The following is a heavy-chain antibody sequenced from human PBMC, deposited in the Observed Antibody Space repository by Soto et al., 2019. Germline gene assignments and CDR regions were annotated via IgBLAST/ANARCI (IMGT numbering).Heavy chain of an antibody. CDR1: GFTFSRYA. CDR2: ITGSGGST. D-gene: IGHD2-21*01. Sequence: HPGGSLRLSCAASGFTFSRYAMTWVRQAPGRGLEWVSAITGSGGSTYYADSVKGRFSISRDNSKNTLYLLMNSLRAEDTAVYYCAKAGAVVSPAKHYWGQGTLVTVPS. CDR3: AKAGAVVSPAKHY. V-gene: IGHV3-23*01. J-gene: IGHJ4*02.